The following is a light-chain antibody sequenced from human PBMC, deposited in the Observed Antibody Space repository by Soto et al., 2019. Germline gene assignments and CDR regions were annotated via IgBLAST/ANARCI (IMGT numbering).Light chain of an antibody. CDR3: SSYSSGYTV. Sequence: QSALTQPASESGSPGQSITISCTGTSSDIGSYNYVSWYQRHPGRAPKLLIYDVSYRPSGISDRFSGSKSGYTASLTISGLQTEDEAYYYCSSYSSGYTVFGGGTKLTVL. CDR2: DVS. CDR1: SSDIGSYNY. J-gene: IGLJ2*01. V-gene: IGLV2-14*03.